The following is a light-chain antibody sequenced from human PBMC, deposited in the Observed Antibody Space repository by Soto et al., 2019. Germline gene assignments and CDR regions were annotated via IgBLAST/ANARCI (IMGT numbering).Light chain of an antibody. CDR2: EVN. CDR3: TSYAGRNNLGV. V-gene: IGLV2-8*01. Sequence: QSALTQPPSASGSPGQSVTISCTGTSSDVGAYNYVSWYQQHPGKAPKLMIYEVNKRPSGVPDRFSGSKSGNTASLSVSGHQAEDEADYYCTSYAGRNNLGVFGTGTRSPS. J-gene: IGLJ1*01. CDR1: SSDVGAYNY.